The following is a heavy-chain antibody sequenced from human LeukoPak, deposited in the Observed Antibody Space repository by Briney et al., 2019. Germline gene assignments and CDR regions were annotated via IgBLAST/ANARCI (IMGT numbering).Heavy chain of an antibody. Sequence: ASVKVSCKASGGTFSSYAISWVRQAPGQGLEWMGGIIPIFGTANYAQKFQGRVTITADESTSTAYMELSSLRSEDTAVYYCARSFAGHHYGSSKEVGYWGQGTLVTVSS. CDR2: IIPIFGTA. D-gene: IGHD3-22*01. CDR3: ARSFAGHHYGSSKEVGY. V-gene: IGHV1-69*13. CDR1: GGTFSSYA. J-gene: IGHJ4*02.